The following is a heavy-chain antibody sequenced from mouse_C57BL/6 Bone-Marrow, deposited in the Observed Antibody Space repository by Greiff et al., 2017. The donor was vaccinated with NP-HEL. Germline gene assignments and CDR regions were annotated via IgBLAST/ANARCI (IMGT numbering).Heavy chain of an antibody. Sequence: QVQLKESGAELAKPGASVKLSCKASGYTFTSYWMHWVKQRPGQGLEWIGYINPSRGYTKYTQKFKDTATLTADKSSSTAYMQLSSLTYEDSAVYYCARRRGVADYWGQGTTLTVSS. CDR2: INPSRGYT. CDR3: ARRRGVADY. CDR1: GYTFTSYW. J-gene: IGHJ2*01. V-gene: IGHV1-7*01. D-gene: IGHD1-1*02.